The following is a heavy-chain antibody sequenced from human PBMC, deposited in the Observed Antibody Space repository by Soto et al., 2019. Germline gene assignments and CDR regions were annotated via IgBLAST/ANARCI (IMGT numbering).Heavy chain of an antibody. J-gene: IGHJ6*02. V-gene: IGHV4-34*01. CDR3: ARDDIVVVPAAIGETYYYYGMDV. D-gene: IGHD2-2*01. CDR2: INRSGST. CDR1: GGSFSGYY. Sequence: SETLSLTCAVYGGSFSGYYWSWIRQPPGKGLEWIGEINRSGSTNYNPSLKSRVTISVDTSKNQFSLKLSSVTAADTAVHYCARDDIVVVPAAIGETYYYYGMDVWGQGTTVTVSS.